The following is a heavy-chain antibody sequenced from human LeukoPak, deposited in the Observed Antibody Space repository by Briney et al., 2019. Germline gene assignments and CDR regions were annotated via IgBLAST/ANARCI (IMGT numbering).Heavy chain of an antibody. V-gene: IGHV3-30*04. D-gene: IGHD3-3*01. CDR2: ISYDGSNK. CDR3: ARDSYVLRFLEWLF. CDR1: GFTFTGYA. Sequence: GSLRLSCAASGFTFTGYAMHWVRQAPGKGLEWVAVISYDGSNKYYADSVKGRFTISRDNAKNSLYLQMNSLRAEDTAVYYCARDSYVLRFLEWLFWGQGTLVTVSS. J-gene: IGHJ4*02.